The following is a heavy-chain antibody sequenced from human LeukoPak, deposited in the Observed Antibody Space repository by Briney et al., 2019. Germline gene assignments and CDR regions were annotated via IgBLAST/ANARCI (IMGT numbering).Heavy chain of an antibody. CDR3: AKNGGPHGMDV. V-gene: IGHV3-7*02. CDR2: IKHDRSET. J-gene: IGHJ6*02. Sequence: RGSLRLPCAPSGFTFSSIWMSWVRQAPGKGLEWVASIKHDRSETNYVDSVKGLFTISRDNAKNSLLLQMNSLRVEDTAVYYCAKNGGPHGMDVRGQGTTVTVSS. D-gene: IGHD3-16*01. CDR1: GFTFSSIW.